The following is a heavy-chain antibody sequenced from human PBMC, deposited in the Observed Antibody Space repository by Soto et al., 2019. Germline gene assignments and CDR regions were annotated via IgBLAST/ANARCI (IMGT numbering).Heavy chain of an antibody. J-gene: IGHJ4*02. V-gene: IGHV3-64D*06. Sequence: HPGGSLRLSCAASGFTFSSYAMHWVRQAPGKGLEYVSAISSNGGSTYYADSVKGRFTISGDNSKNTLYLQMSSLRAEDTAVYYCVKAHGYDFDYWGQGTLVTVSS. D-gene: IGHD5-12*01. CDR1: GFTFSSYA. CDR2: ISSNGGST. CDR3: VKAHGYDFDY.